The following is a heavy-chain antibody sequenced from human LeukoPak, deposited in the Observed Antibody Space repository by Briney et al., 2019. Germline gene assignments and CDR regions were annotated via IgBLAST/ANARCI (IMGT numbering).Heavy chain of an antibody. D-gene: IGHD6-13*01. CDR1: GYSISSGYY. CDR3: ARGTGGGYSSSWYYYYYMDV. V-gene: IGHV4-38-2*02. CDR2: IFHTGSA. Sequence: SETLSLTCNVSGYSISSGYYWGWIRQPPGKGLEYIGSIFHTGSADYNPSLKSRVTLSVDTSKNQFSLKLNSVTAADTAVYYCARGTGGGYSSSWYYYYYMDVWGKGTTVTVSS. J-gene: IGHJ6*03.